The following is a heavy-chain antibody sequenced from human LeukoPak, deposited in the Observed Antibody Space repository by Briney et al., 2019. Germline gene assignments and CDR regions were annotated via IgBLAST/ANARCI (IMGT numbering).Heavy chain of an antibody. CDR2: INTDGSST. CDR1: GFTFSSYW. D-gene: IGHD3-22*01. J-gene: IGHJ4*02. V-gene: IGHV3-74*01. Sequence: PGGSLRLSCAASGFTFSSYWMHWVRQAPGKGLVWVSRINTDGSSTNYADSVKGRFSISRDNAKNTLYLQMNSLRAEDTAVYYCARGESGYIMYWGQGTLVTVSS. CDR3: ARGESGYIMY.